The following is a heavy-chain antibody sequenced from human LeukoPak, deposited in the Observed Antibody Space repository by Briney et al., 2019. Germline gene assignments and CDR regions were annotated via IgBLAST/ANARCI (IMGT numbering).Heavy chain of an antibody. CDR1: GGTFSSYA. CDR2: IIPIFGTA. V-gene: IGHV1-69*05. Sequence: ASVKVSCKASGGTFSSYAISWVRQAPGQGLEWMGGIIPIFGTANYAQKFQGRVTITTDESTSTAYMELSSLRSEDTAVYYCASHMGSAAAGTYYYYYMDVWGKGTTVTVSS. D-gene: IGHD6-13*01. CDR3: ASHMGSAAAGTYYYYYMDV. J-gene: IGHJ6*03.